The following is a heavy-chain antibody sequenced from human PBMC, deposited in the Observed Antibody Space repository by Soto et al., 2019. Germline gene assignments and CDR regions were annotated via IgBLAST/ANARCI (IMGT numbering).Heavy chain of an antibody. CDR2: IYSSGST. CDR3: ARDRYPFDY. Sequence: EVQLVESGGGLIQPGGSLRLSCAASGFTVSSNYMTWVRQAPGKGLEWVSVIYSSGSTYYADSVKGRFTISRDNSKTTLYLQLNSLRAEDTAVYYCARDRYPFDYWGQGTLVTVSS. V-gene: IGHV3-53*01. CDR1: GFTVSSNY. D-gene: IGHD1-26*01. J-gene: IGHJ4*02.